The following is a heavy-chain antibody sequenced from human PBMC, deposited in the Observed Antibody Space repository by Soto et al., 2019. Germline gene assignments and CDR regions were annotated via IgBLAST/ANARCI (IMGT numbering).Heavy chain of an antibody. V-gene: IGHV4-34*01. CDR2: INHRGST. Sequence: QVQLQQWGAGLLKPSETLSLTCAVYGGSFSGYQWSWIRQPPGKGLEWIGEINHRGSTKYNPSLKSRVTISVDTSKNQFSPKLSSVTGADTAVYYCARVDDYWGQGTPVTVSS. CDR3: ARVDDY. CDR1: GGSFSGYQ. J-gene: IGHJ4*02.